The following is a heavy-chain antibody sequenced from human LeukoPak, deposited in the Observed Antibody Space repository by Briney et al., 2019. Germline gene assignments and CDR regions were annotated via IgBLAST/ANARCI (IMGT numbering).Heavy chain of an antibody. V-gene: IGHV3-30-3*01. CDR1: GFTFSTYV. Sequence: GGSLRLSCAASGFTFSTYVIHWVRQAPGKGLEWVAVISYDGSNKYYADSVKGRFTISRDNSRNTLYLHMNSLRAEDTAVYYCAKVRAPSGWFNSDYWGQGTLVTVSS. CDR3: AKVRAPSGWFNSDY. CDR2: ISYDGSNK. D-gene: IGHD6-19*01. J-gene: IGHJ4*02.